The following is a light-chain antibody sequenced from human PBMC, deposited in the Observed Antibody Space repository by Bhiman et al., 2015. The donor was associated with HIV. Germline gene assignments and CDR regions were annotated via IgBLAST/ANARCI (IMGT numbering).Light chain of an antibody. CDR3: QSYDNSLSALV. CDR1: SSDIGTYGY. V-gene: IGLV2-11*01. J-gene: IGLJ1*01. Sequence: QSALTQPRSVSGSPGQSVTISCTGTSSDIGTYGYVSWYQQHPGKAPKLMIFEVTKRPSGVPDRFSGSKSGTSASLAITGLQAEDEADYFCQSYDNSLSALVFGTGTKVSVL. CDR2: EVT.